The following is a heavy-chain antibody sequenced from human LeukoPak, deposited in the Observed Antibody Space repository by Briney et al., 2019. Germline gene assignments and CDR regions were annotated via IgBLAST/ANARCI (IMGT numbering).Heavy chain of an antibody. CDR2: IRGSGGTI. J-gene: IGHJ4*02. Sequence: GGSLRLSCAASGFSFSDYYMSWVRQAPGKGLEWVSYIRGSGGTIYYADSVKGRFSISRDNAKNSLYLQINSLRAEDTAVYYCARTGYNYGTPLNYWGQGTLVTVSS. V-gene: IGHV3-11*01. CDR3: ARTGYNYGTPLNY. CDR1: GFSFSDYY. D-gene: IGHD5-18*01.